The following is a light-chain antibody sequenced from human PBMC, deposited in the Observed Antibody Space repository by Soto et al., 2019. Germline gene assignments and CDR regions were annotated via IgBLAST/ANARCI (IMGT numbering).Light chain of an antibody. CDR2: EVS. J-gene: IGLJ1*01. CDR3: RSYTSSSTLYV. CDR1: SSDIGSYNY. Sequence: QPALTQPASVSGSPGQSITISCTGTSSDIGSYNYVSWYQQHPGKAPKLMIYEVSYRPSGVSNRFSASKSGNTASLTISGLQAEDEADYYCRSYTSSSTLYVFGTGTKVTVL. V-gene: IGLV2-14*01.